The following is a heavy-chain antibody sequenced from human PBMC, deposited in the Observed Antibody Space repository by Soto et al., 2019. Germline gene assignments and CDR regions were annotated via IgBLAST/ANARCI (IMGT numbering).Heavy chain of an antibody. J-gene: IGHJ3*02. V-gene: IGHV1-46*01. Sequence: QVQLVQSGAEVKKPGASVKVSCKASGYTFTASYMHWVRQAPGQGLEWMGIIDPSGGSTSYSQKFQVRVTMTRDTSTSTVYMELNSLRSEDTAVFYCARDSGHYYRSDAFDKWGQGTMVTVSS. CDR2: IDPSGGST. D-gene: IGHD1-26*01. CDR3: ARDSGHYYRSDAFDK. CDR1: GYTFTASY.